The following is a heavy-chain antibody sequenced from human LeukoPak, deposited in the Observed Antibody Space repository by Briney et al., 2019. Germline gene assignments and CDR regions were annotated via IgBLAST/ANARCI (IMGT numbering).Heavy chain of an antibody. CDR3: SASGGPINWFDP. Sequence: PSETLSLTCAVYGGSFSGYYWGWIRQPPGKGLQWIGEITHNGYTNYNPALKSRVTISIDTSKNEFSLKLSSVTAADMAIYYCSASGGPINWFDPWGQGTLVTVSS. D-gene: IGHD3-10*01. CDR1: GGSFSGYY. J-gene: IGHJ5*02. V-gene: IGHV4-34*01. CDR2: ITHNGYT.